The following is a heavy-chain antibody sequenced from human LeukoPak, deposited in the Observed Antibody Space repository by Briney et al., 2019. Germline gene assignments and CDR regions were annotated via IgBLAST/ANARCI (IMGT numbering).Heavy chain of an antibody. CDR1: GGSISSSSYY. D-gene: IGHD6-19*01. V-gene: IGHV4-39*07. CDR2: IYHSGST. CDR3: ARTSSGWFDY. J-gene: IGHJ4*02. Sequence: SETLSLTCTVSGGSISSSSYYWGWIRQPPGKGLEWIGSIYHSGSTYYNPSLKSRVTISVDTSKNQFSLKLSSVTAADTAVYYCARTSSGWFDYWGQGTLVTVSS.